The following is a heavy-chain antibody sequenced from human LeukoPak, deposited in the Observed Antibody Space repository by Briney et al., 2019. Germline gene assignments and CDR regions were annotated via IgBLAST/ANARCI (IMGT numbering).Heavy chain of an antibody. J-gene: IGHJ4*02. CDR1: GGSISSYY. CDR2: INHSGST. D-gene: IGHD2-2*01. CDR3: AGRYCSSTSCYRNLDY. V-gene: IGHV4-34*01. Sequence: SETLSLTCTVSGGSISSYYWSWIRQPPGKGLEWIGEINHSGSTNYNPSLKSRVTISVDTSKNQFSLKLSSVTAADTAVYYCAGRYCSSTSCYRNLDYWGQGTLVTVSS.